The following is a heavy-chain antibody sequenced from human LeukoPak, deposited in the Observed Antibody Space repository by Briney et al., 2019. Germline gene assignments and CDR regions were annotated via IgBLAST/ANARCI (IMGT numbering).Heavy chain of an antibody. Sequence: ASVKVSCKASGYTFTSYDINWVRQATGQGLEWMGWMNPNSGNTGYAQKFQGRVTMTRNTSISTAYMELSSLRSEDTAVYYCARGGFRSLFTIFGAPTRLDTYNWFDPWGQGTLVTVSS. D-gene: IGHD3-3*01. CDR3: ARGGFRSLFTIFGAPTRLDTYNWFDP. J-gene: IGHJ5*02. CDR2: MNPNSGNT. CDR1: GYTFTSYD. V-gene: IGHV1-8*01.